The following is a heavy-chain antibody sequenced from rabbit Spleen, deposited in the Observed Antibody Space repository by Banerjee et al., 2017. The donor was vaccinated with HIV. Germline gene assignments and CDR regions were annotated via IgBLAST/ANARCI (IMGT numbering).Heavy chain of an antibody. D-gene: IGHD4-1*01. CDR3: ARGYDSGGSTPYGLTRLDL. CDR1: GFSFSSGYW. J-gene: IGHJ3*01. Sequence: QSLEESGGDLVKPGASLTLTCTASGFSFSSGYWMCWVRQAPGKGLEWIACIYTGSGSTYYASWVNGRFTISKTSSTTVDLQMTSLTAADTATYFCARGYDSGGSTPYGLTRLDLWGPGTLVTVS. V-gene: IGHV1S40*01. CDR2: IYTGSGST.